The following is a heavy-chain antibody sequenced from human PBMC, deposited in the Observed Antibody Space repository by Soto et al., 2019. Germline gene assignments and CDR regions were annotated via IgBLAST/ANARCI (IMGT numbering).Heavy chain of an antibody. CDR2: ITGSGAST. D-gene: IGHD2-15*01. J-gene: IGHJ4*02. CDR3: AKPGRYCSGGSCYEVLDY. V-gene: IGHV3-23*01. CDR1: GFTFSDHY. Sequence: GGSLRLSCAASGFTFSDHYMDWVRQAPGKGLEWVSAITGSGASTYYADSVKGRFSISRDNSKNTLYLQMNSLRAEDTAVYYCAKPGRYCSGGSCYEVLDYWGQGTPVTVSS.